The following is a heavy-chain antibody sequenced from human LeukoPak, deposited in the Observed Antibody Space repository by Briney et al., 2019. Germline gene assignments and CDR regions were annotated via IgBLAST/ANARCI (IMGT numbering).Heavy chain of an antibody. Sequence: SAKVSCKASGGTFSSYTISWVRQAPGQGLEWMGRIIPILGIANYAQEFQGRVTITADKSTNTAYMELNSLRSDGQAGYFCARATHCGGDCYSNYWGQGTLVTVSS. CDR1: GGTFSSYT. J-gene: IGHJ4*02. V-gene: IGHV1-69*02. D-gene: IGHD2-21*01. CDR3: ARATHCGGDCYSNY. CDR2: IIPILGIA.